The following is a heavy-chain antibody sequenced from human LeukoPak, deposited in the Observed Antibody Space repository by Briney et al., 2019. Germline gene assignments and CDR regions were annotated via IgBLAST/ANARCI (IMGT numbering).Heavy chain of an antibody. CDR2: INSDGSST. J-gene: IGHJ4*02. V-gene: IGHV3-74*01. Sequence: GGSLRLSCAASGFTFSSYWMHWVRQAPGKGLVWVSRINSDGSSTSYADSVKGRFTISRDNAKNTLYLQMNSLRAEDTAVYYCARGHIVVLIAPDNWGQGTLVTVSS. D-gene: IGHD2-21*01. CDR3: ARGHIVVLIAPDN. CDR1: GFTFSSYW.